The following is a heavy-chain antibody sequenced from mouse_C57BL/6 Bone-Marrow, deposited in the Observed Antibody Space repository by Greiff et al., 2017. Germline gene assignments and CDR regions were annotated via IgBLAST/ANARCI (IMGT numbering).Heavy chain of an antibody. Sequence: EVQGVESGGGLVKPGGSLKLSCAASGFTFSDYGMHWVRHAPEKGLEWVAYISSGSSTIYYADTVKGRFTISRDNAKNTLFLQMTSLRSEDTAMYYCARFPFFDYWGQGTTLTVSS. CDR3: ARFPFFDY. J-gene: IGHJ2*01. CDR1: GFTFSDYG. V-gene: IGHV5-17*01. CDR2: ISSGSSTI.